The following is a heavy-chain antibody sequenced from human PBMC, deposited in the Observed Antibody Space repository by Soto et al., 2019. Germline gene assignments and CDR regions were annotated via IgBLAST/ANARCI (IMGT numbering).Heavy chain of an antibody. V-gene: IGHV1-69*13. CDR2: IIPIFGTA. D-gene: IGHD4-17*01. J-gene: IGHJ4*02. CDR1: GGTFSSYA. Sequence: ASVKVSCKASGGTFSSYAISWVRQAPGQGLEWMGGIIPIFGTANYAQKFQGRVTITADESTSTAYMELSSLRSEDTAVYYCARDPDYGGNFFDYWGQGTLVTVSS. CDR3: ARDPDYGGNFFDY.